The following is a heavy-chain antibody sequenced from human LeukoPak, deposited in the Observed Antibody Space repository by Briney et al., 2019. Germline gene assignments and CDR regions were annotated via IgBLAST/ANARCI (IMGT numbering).Heavy chain of an antibody. CDR1: GGSISSSSYY. J-gene: IGHJ4*02. CDR3: ASPYYYDSSGYYNFDY. V-gene: IGHV4-39*01. D-gene: IGHD3-22*01. Sequence: WETLTLTCTVFGGSISSSSYYWGWLRQPPGKGLGWIGSIYYSGSTYYNPSLKRRVTISVDTSKNQFSLKLSSVTAADTAVYYCASPYYYDSSGYYNFDYWGQGTLVTVSS. CDR2: IYYSGST.